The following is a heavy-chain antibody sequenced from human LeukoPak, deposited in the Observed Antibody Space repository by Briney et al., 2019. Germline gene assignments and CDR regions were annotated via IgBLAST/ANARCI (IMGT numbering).Heavy chain of an antibody. V-gene: IGHV4-61*01. J-gene: IGHJ4*02. Sequence: SETLSLTCTVSGGSVSSGNYYWSWIRQPPGKGLEWIGYIYHSGSTNYNPSLKSRVTISVDTSKNQFSLKLSSVTAADTAVYYCARYTAILDYFDYWGQGTLVTVSS. D-gene: IGHD5-18*01. CDR3: ARYTAILDYFDY. CDR2: IYHSGST. CDR1: GGSVSSGNYY.